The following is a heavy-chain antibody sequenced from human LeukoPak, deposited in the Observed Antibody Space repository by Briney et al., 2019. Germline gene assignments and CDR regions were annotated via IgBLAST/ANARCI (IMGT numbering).Heavy chain of an antibody. CDR3: ARAPRLWGGRPDY. D-gene: IGHD3-3*01. CDR1: GGSFSGYC. CDR2: INHSGST. J-gene: IGHJ4*02. Sequence: PSETLSLTCAVYGGSFSGYCWSWIRQPPGKGLEWIGEINHSGSTNYNPSLKSRVTISVDTSKNQFSLKLSSVTAADTAVYYCARAPRLWGGRPDYWGQGTLVTVSS. V-gene: IGHV4-34*01.